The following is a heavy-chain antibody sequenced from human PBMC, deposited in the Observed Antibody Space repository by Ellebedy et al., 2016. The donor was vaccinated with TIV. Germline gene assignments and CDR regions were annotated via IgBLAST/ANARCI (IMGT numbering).Heavy chain of an antibody. V-gene: IGHV3-7*01. J-gene: IGHJ4*02. D-gene: IGHD1-1*01. CDR1: GFSFGNYW. Sequence: GESLKISCAGSGFSFGNYWMNWGRQAPGKGLEWVSNIKKDGSKNFHADSVKGRFTISRNNAKNALYLQMNSLRADDTAVYYCTQGVSMYIRNNWFDFDYWGPGTLVTVSS. CDR3: TQGVSMYIRNNWFDFDY. CDR2: IKKDGSKN.